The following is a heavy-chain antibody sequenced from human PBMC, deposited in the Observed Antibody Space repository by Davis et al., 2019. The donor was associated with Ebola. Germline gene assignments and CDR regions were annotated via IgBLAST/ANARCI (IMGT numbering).Heavy chain of an antibody. CDR2: ISYNGNT. Sequence: PSETLSLTCTVSEDSISSGDFYRGWIRQPPGKGLEWIGYISYNGNTYYSPSLKSRLVISVDTSNNQFSLRLSSVTAADTAVYYCGRVDEQLLKGVDAWGQGTLVTVSS. J-gene: IGHJ5*02. CDR3: GRVDEQLLKGVDA. CDR1: EDSISSGDFY. V-gene: IGHV4-30-4*01. D-gene: IGHD6-6*01.